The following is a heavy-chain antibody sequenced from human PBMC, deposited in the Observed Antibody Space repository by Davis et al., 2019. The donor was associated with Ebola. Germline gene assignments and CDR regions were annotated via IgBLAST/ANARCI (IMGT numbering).Heavy chain of an antibody. CDR2: INPDNGLT. CDR3: ARDIRVSSYYGMDV. J-gene: IGHJ6*02. Sequence: ASVTVSCKASGYTFTGSYMHWVRQAPGQGLEWMGWINPDNGLTNYALKFQGRVTLTRDSSISTAFMEVSRLKFDDTAIYYCARDIRVSSYYGMDVWGQGTTVTVSS. V-gene: IGHV1-2*02. CDR1: GYTFTGSY. D-gene: IGHD2-8*01.